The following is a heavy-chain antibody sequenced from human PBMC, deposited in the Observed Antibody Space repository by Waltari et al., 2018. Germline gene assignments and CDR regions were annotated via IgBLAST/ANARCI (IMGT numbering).Heavy chain of an antibody. CDR2: LNYDESLS. CDR1: DFNLGTYG. Sequence: QVHLVESGGGVVQPGGSLRLPCKASDFNLGTYGLPWVRQAPGKGLEGGAYLNYDESLSLYAGSVKGRFTISRDRSKNTLYLVMNNLRAEDTAMYYCANNPYCAGGSCLREWDYWGQGTLVSVSS. J-gene: IGHJ4*02. V-gene: IGHV3-30*02. D-gene: IGHD2-15*01. CDR3: ANNPYCAGGSCLREWDY.